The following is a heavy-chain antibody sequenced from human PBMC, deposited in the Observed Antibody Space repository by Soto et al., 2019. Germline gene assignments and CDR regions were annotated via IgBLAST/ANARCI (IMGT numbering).Heavy chain of an antibody. V-gene: IGHV3-15*07. CDR1: GFTFSNAA. D-gene: IGHD4-17*01. CDR3: TTDLDYGDYVAGY. J-gene: IGHJ4*02. Sequence: GGSLRLSCAVSGFTFSNAAMSWVRQAPGKGLEWVGRIKTKSEGGTTDYAAPVKGRFTISRDDSKNTLYLQMNSLKTEDTAVYYCTTDLDYGDYVAGYWGQGTLVTAPQ. CDR2: IKTKSEGGTT.